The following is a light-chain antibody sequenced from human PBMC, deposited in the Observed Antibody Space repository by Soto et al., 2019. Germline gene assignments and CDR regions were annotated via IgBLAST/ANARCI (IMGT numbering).Light chain of an antibody. CDR1: SSNIGNHY. CDR3: AAWDDTLTGVL. J-gene: IGLJ3*02. Sequence: QSVLTQPPSASGTPGQRVTISCSGSSSNIGNHYVYWYQQVPGTAPKLLIYKNDQRPSGVPDRFSGSKSGTSASLAISGLRSEDETDYYCAAWDDTLTGVLFGGGTKLTVL. CDR2: KND. V-gene: IGLV1-47*01.